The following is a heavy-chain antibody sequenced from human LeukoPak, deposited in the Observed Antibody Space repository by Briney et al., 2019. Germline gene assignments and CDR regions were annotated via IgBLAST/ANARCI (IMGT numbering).Heavy chain of an antibody. CDR3: ARAVARGAIHYYGMDV. V-gene: IGHV4-30-4*01. CDR2: IYYSGST. D-gene: IGHD5-12*01. J-gene: IGHJ6*02. Sequence: PSETLSLTCTVSGGSISSGDYYWSWIRQPPGKGLEWIGYIYYSGSTYYNPSLKSRVTISVDTSKNQFSLKLSSVTAADEPVSHCARAVARGAIHYYGMDVWGQGTTVTVSS. CDR1: GGSISSGDYY.